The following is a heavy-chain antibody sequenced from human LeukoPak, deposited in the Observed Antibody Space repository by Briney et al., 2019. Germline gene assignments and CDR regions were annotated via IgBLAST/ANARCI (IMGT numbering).Heavy chain of an antibody. CDR1: GFTFSSYA. J-gene: IGHJ4*02. V-gene: IGHV3-23*01. CDR3: AARPPLSSTGGYFDY. CDR2: ISGSGGST. D-gene: IGHD2-2*01. Sequence: GGSLRLSCAASGFTFSSYAMSWVRQAPGKGLEWVSAISGSGGSTYYADSVKGRFSISRDNSKNTLYLQMNSLRAEDTAVYYCAARPPLSSTGGYFDYWGQGTLVTVSS.